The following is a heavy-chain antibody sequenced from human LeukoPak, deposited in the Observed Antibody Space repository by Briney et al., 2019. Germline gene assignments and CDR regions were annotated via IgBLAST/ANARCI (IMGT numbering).Heavy chain of an antibody. D-gene: IGHD3-16*01. CDR1: GGSFSTYY. Sequence: SETLSLTCTVSGGSFSTYYWSWIRQPPGKGLEWIGYIYYSGSTNYNPSLKSRVAISVDTSKNQFSLNLSSVTAADTAVYYCARVITVRGVIFDYWGQGTLVTVSS. J-gene: IGHJ4*02. V-gene: IGHV4-59*01. CDR2: IYYSGST. CDR3: ARVITVRGVIFDY.